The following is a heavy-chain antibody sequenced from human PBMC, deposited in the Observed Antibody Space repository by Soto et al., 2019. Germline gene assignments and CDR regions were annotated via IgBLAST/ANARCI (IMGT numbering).Heavy chain of an antibody. J-gene: IGHJ6*02. CDR2: IIPILGIA. D-gene: IGHD3-3*01. Sequence: GASVKVSCKASGGTFSSYTISWVRQAPGQGLEWMGRIIPILGIANYAQKLQGRVTMTTDTSTSTAYMELRSLRSDDTAVYYCAGGGVITYDRYRWGDYYYYYDMDVWGHGTTVTVSS. CDR1: GGTFSSYT. CDR3: AGGGVITYDRYRWGDYYYYYDMDV. V-gene: IGHV1-69*02.